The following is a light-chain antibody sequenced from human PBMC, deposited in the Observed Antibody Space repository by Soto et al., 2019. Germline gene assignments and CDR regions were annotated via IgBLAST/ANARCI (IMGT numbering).Light chain of an antibody. CDR1: QSVGSY. CDR3: QQYGTSPYT. Sequence: EIVLTQSPATVSLSPGERATLSCTASQSVGSYLAWYQQKPGQAPRLLIYDASNRATGIPARFSGSGSGTDFTLTISSLEPEDFAVYFCQQYGTSPYTFGQGTKLQIK. V-gene: IGKV3-11*01. J-gene: IGKJ2*01. CDR2: DAS.